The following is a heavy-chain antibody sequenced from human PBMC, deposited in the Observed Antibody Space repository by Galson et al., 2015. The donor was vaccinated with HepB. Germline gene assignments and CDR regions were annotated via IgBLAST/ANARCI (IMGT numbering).Heavy chain of an antibody. V-gene: IGHV4-59*12. Sequence: TLSLTCTVSGVSISSYYWSWIRQPPGKGLEWIGYIYYRGNTNYNPSLKSRVTISLDTSKNQFSLKLSSVTAADTAAYYCARVPRVGRTTRDAFDIWGQGTVVTVSS. CDR3: ARVPRVGRTTRDAFDI. D-gene: IGHD1-26*01. CDR2: IYYRGNT. CDR1: GVSISSYY. J-gene: IGHJ3*02.